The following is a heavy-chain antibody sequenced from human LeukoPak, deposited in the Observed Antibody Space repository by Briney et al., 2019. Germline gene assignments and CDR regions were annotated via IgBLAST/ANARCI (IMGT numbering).Heavy chain of an antibody. CDR3: ASGIAAPQLDAFDI. Sequence: GGSLRLSCAASGFTFSSYWMSWVRQAPGKGLEWVANIKQDGSEKYYVDSVKGRFTISRDNAKNSLYLQMNSLRAEDTAVYYCASGIAAPQLDAFDIWGQGTMVTVSS. V-gene: IGHV3-7*01. D-gene: IGHD6-6*01. J-gene: IGHJ3*02. CDR1: GFTFSSYW. CDR2: IKQDGSEK.